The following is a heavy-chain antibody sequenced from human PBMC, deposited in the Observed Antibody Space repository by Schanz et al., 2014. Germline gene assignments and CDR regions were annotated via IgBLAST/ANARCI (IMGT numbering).Heavy chain of an antibody. Sequence: QVQLQESGPGLVKPSETLSLTCSVSGGSINNFYWGWIRQSPGKGLEWIGYIYSSGIPTYNPSLRSRVTLTADSTKNQFSLKLTSVTAGDAAVYYCARRGSAMVRGVMTASYWFFDLWGRGTLXTVSP. CDR3: ARRGSAMVRGVMTASYWFFDL. D-gene: IGHD3-10*01. CDR2: IYSSGIP. J-gene: IGHJ2*01. V-gene: IGHV4-59*08. CDR1: GGSINNFY.